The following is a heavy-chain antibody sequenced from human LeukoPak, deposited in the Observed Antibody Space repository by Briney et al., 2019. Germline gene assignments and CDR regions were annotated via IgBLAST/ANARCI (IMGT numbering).Heavy chain of an antibody. CDR3: ARGDGYDFVWGSHRYSSSVDY. Sequence: GASVKVSCKTSGYTFSDNYMHWVRQAPGQGLEWMGWINPNSGETNYAQKFQGRVTMTTDASISTAYMDLSSLRSDDTAVYFCARGDGYDFVWGSHRYSSSVDYWGQGTLVTVSS. D-gene: IGHD3-16*02. CDR2: INPNSGET. V-gene: IGHV1-2*02. CDR1: GYTFSDNY. J-gene: IGHJ4*02.